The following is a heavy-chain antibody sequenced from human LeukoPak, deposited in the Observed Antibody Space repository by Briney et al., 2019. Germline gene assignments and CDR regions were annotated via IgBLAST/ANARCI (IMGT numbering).Heavy chain of an antibody. CDR1: GFTVSSNH. D-gene: IGHD6-13*01. V-gene: IGHV3-66*01. Sequence: PWGSLRLSCAASGFTVSSNHMSWVRQAPGKGLEWVSVIYSGGSTYYADSVKGRFTISRDNSKNTLYLQMNSLRAEDTAVYYCARDPGYSSSWYADWGQGTLVTVSS. J-gene: IGHJ4*02. CDR2: IYSGGST. CDR3: ARDPGYSSSWYAD.